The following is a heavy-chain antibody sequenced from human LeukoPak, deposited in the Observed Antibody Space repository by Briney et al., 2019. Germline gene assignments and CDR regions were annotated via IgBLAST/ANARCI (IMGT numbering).Heavy chain of an antibody. V-gene: IGHV3-21*01. D-gene: IGHD3-22*01. J-gene: IGHJ4*02. CDR1: GFTVSNYS. CDR2: ITGSRRYI. Sequence: PGPSLRLSCAASGFTVSNYSMDWGSQAPGNGLESVSSITGSRRYIYYAYSVKAPFTFSSDKAKNSLNLQMNSLRAEDTAAYCCARDSSGGSCYVSGFYYDSSGYDYWGQGTLVTVSS. CDR3: ARDSSGGSCYVSGFYYDSSGYDY.